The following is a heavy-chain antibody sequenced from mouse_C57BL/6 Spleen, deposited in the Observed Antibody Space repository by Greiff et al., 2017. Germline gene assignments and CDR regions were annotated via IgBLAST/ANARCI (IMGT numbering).Heavy chain of an antibody. J-gene: IGHJ3*01. CDR2: INPNNGGT. CDR1: GYTFTDYN. V-gene: IGHV1-22*01. CDR3: ARSLYSNFSLFAY. D-gene: IGHD2-5*01. Sequence: VQLQQSGPELVKPGASVKMSCKASGYTFTDYNMHWVKQSHGKSLEWIGYINPNNGGTSYNQKFKGKATLTVNKSSSTAYMELRSLTSEDSAVYYCARSLYSNFSLFAYWGQGTLVTVSA.